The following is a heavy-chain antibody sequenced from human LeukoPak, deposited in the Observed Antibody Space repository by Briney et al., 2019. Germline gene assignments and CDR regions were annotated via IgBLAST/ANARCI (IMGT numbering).Heavy chain of an antibody. Sequence: GGSLRLSCAASGFTFSSYGMHWVRQAPGKGLEWVAVISYDGSNKYYADSVKGRFTISRDNSENTLYLQMGSLRAEDMAVYYCAREKSSGWYATNDYWGQGTLVTVSS. CDR1: GFTFSSYG. CDR3: AREKSSGWYATNDY. J-gene: IGHJ4*02. V-gene: IGHV3-30*03. CDR2: ISYDGSNK. D-gene: IGHD6-19*01.